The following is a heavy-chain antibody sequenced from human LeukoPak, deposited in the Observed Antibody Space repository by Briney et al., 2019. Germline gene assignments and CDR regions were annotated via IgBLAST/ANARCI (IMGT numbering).Heavy chain of an antibody. CDR1: GYTFSSYD. CDR3: ARAVGGYCGGDCYSTYWYFDL. J-gene: IGHJ2*01. D-gene: IGHD2-21*02. CDR2: MNPNSGNT. Sequence: GASVKVSCKASGYTFSSYDIIWVRQATGQGLEWMGWMNPNSGNTGYAQKFQGRVTMTRNTSISTAYMELSSLRSEDTAVYYCARAVGGYCGGDCYSTYWYFDLWGRGTLVTVSS. V-gene: IGHV1-8*01.